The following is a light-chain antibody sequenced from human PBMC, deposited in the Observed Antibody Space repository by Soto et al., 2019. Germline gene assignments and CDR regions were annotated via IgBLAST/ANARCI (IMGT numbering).Light chain of an antibody. Sequence: DIHMTPSPSTLSASVGDRVTITCRASQSISSWLAWYQQKPGKAPKVLIYKASGLQSGVPSRFSGSGSGTEFTLTISSLQPDDFATYYCQQYNSYSRTFGQGTKLEIK. CDR1: QSISSW. J-gene: IGKJ2*01. CDR3: QQYNSYSRT. V-gene: IGKV1-5*03. CDR2: KAS.